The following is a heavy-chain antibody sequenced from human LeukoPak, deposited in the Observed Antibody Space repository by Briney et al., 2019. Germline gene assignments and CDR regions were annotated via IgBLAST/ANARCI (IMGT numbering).Heavy chain of an antibody. CDR1: GFTFSSYS. J-gene: IGHJ4*02. CDR2: ISSSSSYI. V-gene: IGHV3-21*01. D-gene: IGHD3-22*01. Sequence: GGSLRLSCAASGFTFSSYSMNWVRQAPGKGLEWVSSISSSSSYIYYADSVKGRFTISRDNAKNSLYLQMNSLRAEDTAVYYCTTFGYYDSSGYYLAIGTFDYWGQGTLVTVSS. CDR3: TTFGYYDSSGYYLAIGTFDY.